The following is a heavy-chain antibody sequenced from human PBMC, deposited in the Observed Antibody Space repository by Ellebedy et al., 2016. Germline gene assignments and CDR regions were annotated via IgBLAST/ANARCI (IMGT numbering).Heavy chain of an antibody. D-gene: IGHD5-24*01. CDR2: ISYDGSNK. CDR1: GFTFRNYA. CDR3: AKDRRGRRDGYNLSRYWYFDL. Sequence: GESLKISXAASGFTFRNYAMSWVRQAPGKGLEWVAVISYDGSNKYYADSVKGRFTISRDNSKNTLYLQMNSLRAEDTAVYYCAKDRRGRRDGYNLSRYWYFDLWGRGTLVTVSS. V-gene: IGHV3-30-3*01. J-gene: IGHJ2*01.